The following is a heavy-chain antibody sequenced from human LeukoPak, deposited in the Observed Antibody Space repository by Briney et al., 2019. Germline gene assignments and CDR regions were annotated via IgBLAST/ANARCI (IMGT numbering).Heavy chain of an antibody. CDR3: ARDRGCYDGSGDFYDSN. Sequence: PGGSLTLSCACCGFSVRANIMSSVGQAPGKGLEWLSVFYSGGATYYADSVKGRFTISRDILKNTLFLQMNSLRAEDTAVYYCARDRGCYDGSGDFYDSNWGQGTLVTVSS. J-gene: IGHJ4*02. D-gene: IGHD3-22*01. CDR2: FYSGGAT. CDR1: GFSVRANI. V-gene: IGHV3-66*01.